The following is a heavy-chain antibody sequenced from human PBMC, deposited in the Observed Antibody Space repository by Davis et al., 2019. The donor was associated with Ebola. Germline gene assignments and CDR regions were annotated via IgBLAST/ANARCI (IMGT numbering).Heavy chain of an antibody. V-gene: IGHV1-18*01. CDR1: GYSFTDDG. Sequence: SVTVSCKASGYSFTDDGISWVRQAPGQGLEWMGWISTYNGNTNYAQKVQGRITMTTDTSTSTAYMELRSLRSDDTARYYCARDVRGITGPSEYWGQGTLVTVSS. D-gene: IGHD1-1*01. CDR3: ARDVRGITGPSEY. J-gene: IGHJ4*02. CDR2: ISTYNGNT.